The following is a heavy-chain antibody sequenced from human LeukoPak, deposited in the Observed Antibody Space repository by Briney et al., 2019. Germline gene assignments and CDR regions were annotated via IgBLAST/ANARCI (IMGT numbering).Heavy chain of an antibody. J-gene: IGHJ4*02. CDR3: ARVTVTKGWSDDY. V-gene: IGHV3-74*01. Sequence: GGSLRLSCAASGFTFSGYWMHWVRQAPGKGLVWVSRINSDGSSTSYADSVKGQFTISRDNAKNTLYLQMNSLRAEDTAVYYCARVTVTKGWSDDYWGQGTLVTVSS. CDR2: INSDGSST. D-gene: IGHD4-11*01. CDR1: GFTFSGYW.